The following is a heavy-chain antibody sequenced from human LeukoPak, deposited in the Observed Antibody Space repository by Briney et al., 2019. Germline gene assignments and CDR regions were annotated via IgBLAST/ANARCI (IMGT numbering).Heavy chain of an antibody. D-gene: IGHD5-24*01. CDR3: ATEGYNRNSDPGWTAFYF. CDR2: VNPNSGGT. Sequence: ASVKVSCKASGYTFSHLYIHWVRQAPGQGLEWMGRVNPNSGGTDYAQNFQGRIIMTRDSSITTAYVELSRLRSDDTAMYYCATEGYNRNSDPGWTAFYFWGQGTMVTVSS. V-gene: IGHV1-2*06. CDR1: GYTFSHLY. J-gene: IGHJ3*01.